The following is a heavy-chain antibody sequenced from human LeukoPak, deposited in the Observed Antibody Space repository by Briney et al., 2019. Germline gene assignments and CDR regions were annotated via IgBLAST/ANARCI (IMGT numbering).Heavy chain of an antibody. CDR3: ARGRSLPFTRGPFDY. D-gene: IGHD2-2*01. V-gene: IGHV4-30-2*01. J-gene: IGHJ4*02. Sequence: SETLSLTCAVSGGSISSSGYSWSWIRQPPGKGLEWIGYIYHSGSTYYNPSLKSRVTISVDTSKNQFSLKLSSVTAADTAVYYCARGRSLPFTRGPFDYWGQGTLVTVSS. CDR1: GGSISSSGYS. CDR2: IYHSGST.